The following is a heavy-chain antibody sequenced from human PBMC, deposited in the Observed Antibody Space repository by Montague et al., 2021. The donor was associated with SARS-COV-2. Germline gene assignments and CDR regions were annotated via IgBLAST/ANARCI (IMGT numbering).Heavy chain of an antibody. CDR2: TYYRSKRYN. Sequence: CAISGDSVGSEIATCSWIRQSPSLGLEWLGRTYYRSKRYNDYAESVKSRITIDPDTSKHQFSLHLNSVTPEDTAVYYCARIPVGSKYYFDFWGQGTLVTVS. J-gene: IGHJ4*02. CDR1: GDSVGSEIAT. D-gene: IGHD2-2*01. V-gene: IGHV6-1*01. CDR3: ARIPVGSKYYFDF.